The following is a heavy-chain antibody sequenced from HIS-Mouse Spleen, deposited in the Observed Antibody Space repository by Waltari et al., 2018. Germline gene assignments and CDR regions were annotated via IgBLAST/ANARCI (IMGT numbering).Heavy chain of an antibody. CDR1: GGSISSSSYY. Sequence: QLQLQESGPGLVKPSETLSLTCTVSGGSISSSSYYWGWIRQPPGKGLEWIGSIYYSGGTNHTRSLKARGTISVDTSKNRFSLKLSSVTGADTAVYYCASLPEYSSSSGAFDIWGQGTMVTVSS. CDR2: IYYSGGT. J-gene: IGHJ3*02. CDR3: ASLPEYSSSSGAFDI. V-gene: IGHV4-39*07. D-gene: IGHD6-6*01.